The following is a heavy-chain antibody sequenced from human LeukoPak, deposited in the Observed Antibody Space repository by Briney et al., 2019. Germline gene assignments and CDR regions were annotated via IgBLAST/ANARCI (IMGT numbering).Heavy chain of an antibody. Sequence: GGSLRLSCAASGFSFSTYSMNWVRQAPGKGLEWVSSISSSGSTIYYADSVKGRFTISRDNAKNSLYLQMNSLRAEDMAVYYCAELGITMIGGVWGKGTTVTISS. CDR3: AELGITMIGGV. V-gene: IGHV3-48*04. D-gene: IGHD3-10*02. J-gene: IGHJ6*04. CDR1: GFSFSTYS. CDR2: ISSSGSTI.